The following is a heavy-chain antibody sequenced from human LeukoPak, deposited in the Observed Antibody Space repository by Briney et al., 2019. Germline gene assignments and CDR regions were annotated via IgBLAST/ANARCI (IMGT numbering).Heavy chain of an antibody. J-gene: IGHJ4*02. D-gene: IGHD1-26*01. V-gene: IGHV3-23*01. CDR1: GGTFSSYA. CDR3: ARGGVWELEDY. Sequence: SCKASGGTFSSYAISWVRQVPGKGLEWVSAVRDSGSTTYYADSVKGRFTISRDNSKNTLYLQMNSLRVEDTAIYYCARGGVWELEDYWGQGTLVTVSS. CDR2: VRDSGSTT.